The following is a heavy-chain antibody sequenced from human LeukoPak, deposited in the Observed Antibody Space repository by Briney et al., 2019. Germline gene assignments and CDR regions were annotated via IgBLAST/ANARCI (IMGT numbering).Heavy chain of an antibody. V-gene: IGHV1-2*04. J-gene: IGHJ2*01. CDR1: GYTFTGYY. Sequence: ASVKVSCKASGYTFTGYYMHWVRQAPGQGLEWMGWINPNSGGTNYAQKFQGWVTMTRDTSISTAYMELSRLRSDDTAVYYCARSQYIAARLPHWYFDLWGRGTLVTVSS. CDR2: INPNSGGT. CDR3: ARSQYIAARLPHWYFDL. D-gene: IGHD6-6*01.